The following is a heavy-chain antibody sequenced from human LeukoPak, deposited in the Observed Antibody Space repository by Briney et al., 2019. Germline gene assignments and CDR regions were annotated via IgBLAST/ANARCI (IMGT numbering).Heavy chain of an antibody. D-gene: IGHD3-22*01. CDR3: ARWLNYYDSSGYRYYFDY. CDR1: GYTFTGYY. CDR2: INPNSGGT. Sequence: ASVKVSCKASGYTFTGYYMHWVRQAPGQGLEWMGWINPNSGGTNYAQKFQGRVTMTRDTSISTAYMELSRLRSDDTAVYYWARWLNYYDSSGYRYYFDYWGQGALVTVSS. V-gene: IGHV1-2*02. J-gene: IGHJ4*02.